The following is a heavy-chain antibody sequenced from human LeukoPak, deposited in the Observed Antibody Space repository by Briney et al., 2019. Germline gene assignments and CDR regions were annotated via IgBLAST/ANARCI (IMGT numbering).Heavy chain of an antibody. Sequence: GGSLRLSWTASTRYFTNYWMHWVRQVPGKGLAWLSRIDRDGLKADYADSVRGRFTISRRNAKSTAYLQMHSLRAEDTAVYYCGTSRWSGVVDSWGQGTLVTVSS. CDR3: GTSRWSGVVDS. CDR2: IDRDGLKA. V-gene: IGHV3-74*01. D-gene: IGHD3-3*01. CDR1: TRYFTNYW. J-gene: IGHJ5*01.